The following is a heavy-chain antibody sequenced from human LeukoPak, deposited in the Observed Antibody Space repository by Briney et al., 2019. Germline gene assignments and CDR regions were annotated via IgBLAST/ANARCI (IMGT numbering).Heavy chain of an antibody. Sequence: PGGSLRLSCAASGFTFSSYSMNWVRQAPGKGLEWVSSISSCSSFIYYADSVKGRFTISRDNAKNSLYLQMNSLRPGDTAVYYCARDSGKPRDAFDIWGQGTMVTVSS. J-gene: IGHJ3*02. V-gene: IGHV3-21*01. CDR1: GFTFSSYS. CDR2: ISSCSSFI. CDR3: ARDSGKPRDAFDI.